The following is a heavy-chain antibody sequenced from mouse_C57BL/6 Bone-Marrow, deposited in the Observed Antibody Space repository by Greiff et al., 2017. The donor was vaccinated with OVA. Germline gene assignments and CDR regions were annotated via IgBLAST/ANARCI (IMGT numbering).Heavy chain of an antibody. J-gene: IGHJ4*01. CDR1: GFNITDYY. Sequence: EVQLQQSGAELVKPGASVKLSCTASGFNITDYYMHWVKQRTEQGLEWIGRIDPEDGATKYDPKFQGKATITADTSSNTAYLQLSSLTSEDTAVYYCARRRRAMDYWGQGTSVTVSS. CDR3: ARRRRAMDY. V-gene: IGHV14-2*01. CDR2: IDPEDGAT.